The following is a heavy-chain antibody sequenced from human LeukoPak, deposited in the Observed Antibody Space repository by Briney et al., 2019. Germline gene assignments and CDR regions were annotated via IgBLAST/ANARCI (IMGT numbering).Heavy chain of an antibody. Sequence: PSQTLSLTCTVSGGSISSGSYYWSWIRQPPGKGLEWIGEINHSGSTNYKPSLKSRVTISVDTSKNQFSLKLSSVTAADTAVYYCARVGIQLWLTFDYWGQGTLVTVSS. V-gene: IGHV4-39*07. CDR3: ARVGIQLWLTFDY. D-gene: IGHD5-18*01. CDR1: GGSISSGSYY. J-gene: IGHJ4*02. CDR2: INHSGST.